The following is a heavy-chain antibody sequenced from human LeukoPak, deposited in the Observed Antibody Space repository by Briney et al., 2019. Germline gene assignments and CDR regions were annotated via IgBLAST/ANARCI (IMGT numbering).Heavy chain of an antibody. J-gene: IGHJ4*02. V-gene: IGHV4-38-2*01. CDR3: ASTQNYDLHFDY. CDR2: IYHSGST. D-gene: IGHD3-3*01. CDR1: GGSLSGYY. Sequence: SETLSLTCAVYGGSLSGYYWGWIRQPPGKGLEWIGSIYHSGSTYYNPSLKSRVTISVDTSKNQFSLKLSSVTAADTAVYYCASTQNYDLHFDYWGQGTLVTVSS.